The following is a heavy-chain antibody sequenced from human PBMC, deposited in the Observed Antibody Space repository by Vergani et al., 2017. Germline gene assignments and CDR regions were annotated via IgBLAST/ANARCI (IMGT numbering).Heavy chain of an antibody. D-gene: IGHD6-19*01. CDR1: GGSISSYY. CDR3: ARGDSSGWSHFDY. V-gene: IGHV4-59*01. CDR2: IYYSGST. J-gene: IGHJ4*02. Sequence: QVQLQESGPGPVKPSETLSLTCTVSGGSISSYYWSWIRQPPGKGLEWIGYIYYSGSTNYNPSLKSRVTISVDTSKNQFSLKLSSVTAADTAVYYCARGDSSGWSHFDYWGQGTLVTVSS.